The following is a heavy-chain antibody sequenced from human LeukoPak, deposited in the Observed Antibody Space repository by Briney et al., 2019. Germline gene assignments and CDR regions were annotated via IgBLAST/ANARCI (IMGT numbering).Heavy chain of an antibody. D-gene: IGHD6-13*01. V-gene: IGHV3-66*01. CDR2: IYSGGST. J-gene: IGHJ4*02. CDR1: GFTVSSNH. Sequence: GGSLRLSCAASGFTVSSNHMSWVRQAPGKGLEWVSVIYSGGSTFYADSVQGRFTISRDNSKNTLYLQMNSLRAEDTAVYYCAKDRGRSSSWYFDYWGQGTLVTVSS. CDR3: AKDRGRSSSWYFDY.